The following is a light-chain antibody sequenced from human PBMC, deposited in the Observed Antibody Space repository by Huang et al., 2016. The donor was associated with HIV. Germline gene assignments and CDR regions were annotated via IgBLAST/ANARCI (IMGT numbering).Light chain of an antibody. Sequence: EIVLTQSPATLSWYPGEKITLFCRASQDIDTSLAWYQKKPGQAPRLLIYDASQRVTGVPDRLTGSGSGTEFALTISRLEFDDFAVYYCQQRKSWLTFGGGTKLEVK. CDR2: DAS. J-gene: IGKJ4*01. CDR1: QDIDTS. CDR3: QQRKSWLT. V-gene: IGKV3D-11*01.